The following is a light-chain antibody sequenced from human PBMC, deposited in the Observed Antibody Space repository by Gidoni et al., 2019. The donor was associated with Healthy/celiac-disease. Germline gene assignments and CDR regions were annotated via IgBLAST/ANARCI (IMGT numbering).Light chain of an antibody. J-gene: IGLJ3*02. V-gene: IGLV1-44*01. CDR2: SNN. CDR3: AAWDDSLSWV. Sequence: QSVLTQPPSASGTPGQRVTISCSGSSSNIGSKTVNWYQQLPGTAPKPLLYSNNQRPSGVPDRFSGSKSGTSASLAISGLQSEDEADYYCAAWDDSLSWVFGGGTKLTVL. CDR1: SSNIGSKT.